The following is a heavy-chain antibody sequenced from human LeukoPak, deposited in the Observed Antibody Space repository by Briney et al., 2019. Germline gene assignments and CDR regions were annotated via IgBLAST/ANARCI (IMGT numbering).Heavy chain of an antibody. D-gene: IGHD3-22*01. Sequence: GASVKVSCKASGGTFSSYAISWVRQAPGQGLEWMGGIIPIFGTANYAQKFQGRVTITADESTSTAYMELSSLRSEDTAVYYCARDSYYDSSGSDAFDIWGQGTMVAVSS. CDR2: IIPIFGTA. CDR1: GGTFSSYA. J-gene: IGHJ3*02. V-gene: IGHV1-69*13. CDR3: ARDSYYDSSGSDAFDI.